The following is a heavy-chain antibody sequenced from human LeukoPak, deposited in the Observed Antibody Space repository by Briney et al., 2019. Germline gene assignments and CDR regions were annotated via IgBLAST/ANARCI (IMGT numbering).Heavy chain of an antibody. Sequence: ASVKVSCKASGYTFTGYYMHWVRQAPGQGLEWMGIINPSGGSTSYAQKFQGRVTMTRDTSTSTVYMELSSLRSEDTAVYYCAREYYYGSGSYYKSHYYGMDVWGQGTTVTVSS. D-gene: IGHD3-10*01. J-gene: IGHJ6*02. CDR2: INPSGGST. CDR1: GYTFTGYY. V-gene: IGHV1-46*01. CDR3: AREYYYGSGSYYKSHYYGMDV.